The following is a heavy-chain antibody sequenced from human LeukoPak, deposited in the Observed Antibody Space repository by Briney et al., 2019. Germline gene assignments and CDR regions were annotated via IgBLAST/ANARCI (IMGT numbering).Heavy chain of an antibody. J-gene: IGHJ4*02. V-gene: IGHV3-21*01. CDR1: GFTFSSYS. D-gene: IGHD1-26*01. Sequence: PGGSLRLSCAASGFTFSSYSMNWVRQAPGKGLEWVSSISSSSSYIYYADSVKGRFTISRDNAKNSLYLQMNSLRAEDTAVYYCARWQAESEWELLSVFDYWGQGTLVTVSS. CDR2: ISSSSSYI. CDR3: ARWQAESEWELLSVFDY.